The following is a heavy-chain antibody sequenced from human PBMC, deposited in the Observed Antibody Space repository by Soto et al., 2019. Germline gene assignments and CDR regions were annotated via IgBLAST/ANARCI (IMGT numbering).Heavy chain of an antibody. CDR3: ARELRFGEDYYGMDV. CDR1: GGSISSGGYY. CDR2: IYYSGST. D-gene: IGHD3-10*01. Sequence: QVQLQETGPGLVKPSQTLSLTCTVSGGSISSGGYYWSWIRQHPRKGLEWIGYIYYSGSTYYNQSLTSRVTISAEASENRCSLKLSSVTAADTAVYYCARELRFGEDYYGMDVWGQGTTVTVSS. V-gene: IGHV4-31*03. J-gene: IGHJ6*02.